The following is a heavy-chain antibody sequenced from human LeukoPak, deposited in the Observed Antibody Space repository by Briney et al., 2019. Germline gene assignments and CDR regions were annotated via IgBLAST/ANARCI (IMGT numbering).Heavy chain of an antibody. Sequence: GGSLRLSCAASGFMFSSYWMSWVRQAPEKGLEWVANIKEDGSEKYFMDSVKGRFTISRDNAKNSLYLQMNSLRAEDTAIYYCARDKGVVGTLAPWGQGTLVTVSS. CDR2: IKEDGSEK. V-gene: IGHV3-7*01. CDR1: GFMFSSYW. J-gene: IGHJ5*02. CDR3: ARDKGVVGTLAP. D-gene: IGHD2-21*01.